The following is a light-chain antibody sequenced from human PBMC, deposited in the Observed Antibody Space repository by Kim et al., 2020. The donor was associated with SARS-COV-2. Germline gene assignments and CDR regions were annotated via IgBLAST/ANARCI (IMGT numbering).Light chain of an antibody. J-gene: IGLJ2*01. CDR1: GGRIASYY. CDR3: QSYDSSKHMV. Sequence: KRITIAHTRSGGRIASYYGRGDQQRPGSGPTTVIYEDDQGPTGVPDRFSGSIDISSNSASLTISGLKTENEADYYCQSYDSSKHMVFGGGAQMTVL. V-gene: IGLV6-57*03. CDR2: EDD.